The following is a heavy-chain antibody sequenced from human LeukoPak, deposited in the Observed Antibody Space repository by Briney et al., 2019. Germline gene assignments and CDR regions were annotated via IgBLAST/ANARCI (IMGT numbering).Heavy chain of an antibody. V-gene: IGHV1-46*01. CDR2: INPRDGST. CDR3: ARGPLHDYGDI. CDR1: GYTFTSYY. J-gene: IGHJ3*02. Sequence: GASVRVSCKASGYTFTSYYMHWVRPTPAQGLEWVGMINPRDGSTSYAQKFQGRVTMTRDTPTSTVYMELSSLRSEDTAVYYCARGPLHDYGDIWGQGTMVTVSS. D-gene: IGHD4-17*01.